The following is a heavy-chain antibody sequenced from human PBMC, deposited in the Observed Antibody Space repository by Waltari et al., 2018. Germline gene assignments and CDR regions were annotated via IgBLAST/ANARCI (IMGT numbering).Heavy chain of an antibody. D-gene: IGHD2-2*02. J-gene: IGHJ5*02. Sequence: QLQLQESGPGLVKPSETLSLTCTVSGGSISSSSYYWGWIRQPPGKGRGWIGSIYYSGSTYYNPSLKRRVTISVDTSKNQFSLKLSSVTAADTAVYYCARERIRYCSSTSCYTGGWFDPWGQGTLVTVSS. CDR1: GGSISSSSYY. V-gene: IGHV4-39*07. CDR2: IYYSGST. CDR3: ARERIRYCSSTSCYTGGWFDP.